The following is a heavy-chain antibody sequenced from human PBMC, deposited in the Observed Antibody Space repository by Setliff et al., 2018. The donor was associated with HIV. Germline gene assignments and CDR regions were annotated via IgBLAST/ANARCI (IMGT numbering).Heavy chain of an antibody. V-gene: IGHV3-7*01. CDR1: GFTFSTYA. J-gene: IGHJ4*02. Sequence: GGSLRLSCAASGFTFSTYAMSWVRQAPGKGLEWVANIKHDGSEKYYVDSVKGRFTISRDNAQNSLYLQMNSLRAEDTAVYYCARDRGGSSYFDYWGQGTLVTVSS. CDR2: IKHDGSEK. D-gene: IGHD1-26*01. CDR3: ARDRGGSSYFDY.